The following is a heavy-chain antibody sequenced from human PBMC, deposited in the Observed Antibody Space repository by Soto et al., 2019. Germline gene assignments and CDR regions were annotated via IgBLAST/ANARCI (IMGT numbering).Heavy chain of an antibody. CDR1: GGSFSGYY. CDR2: INHSGST. V-gene: IGHV4-34*01. Sequence: SETLSLTCAVYGGSFSGYYWSWIRQPPGKGLEWIGEINHSGSTNYNPSLKSRVTISVDTSKNQFSLKLSSVTAADTAVYYCARGPEQFYRATQKYYGMDVWGQGNTVTVSS. J-gene: IGHJ6*02. D-gene: IGHD1-1*01. CDR3: ARGPEQFYRATQKYYGMDV.